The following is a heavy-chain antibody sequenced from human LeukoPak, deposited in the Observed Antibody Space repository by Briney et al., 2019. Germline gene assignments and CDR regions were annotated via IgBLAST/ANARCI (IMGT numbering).Heavy chain of an antibody. V-gene: IGHV3-21*01. CDR1: GFTFSSYS. J-gene: IGHJ4*02. Sequence: PGGSLRLSCAASGFTFSSYSMNWVRQAPGKGLEWVSSISSSSSYIYYADSVKGRFTISRDNAKNSLYLQMNSLRAEDTAVYYCARYSSGWYVQLGYFDYWGQGTLVTVSS. CDR2: ISSSSSYI. CDR3: ARYSSGWYVQLGYFDY. D-gene: IGHD6-19*01.